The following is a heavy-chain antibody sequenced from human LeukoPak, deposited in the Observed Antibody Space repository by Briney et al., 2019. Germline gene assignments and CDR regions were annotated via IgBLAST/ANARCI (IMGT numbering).Heavy chain of an antibody. J-gene: IGHJ4*02. V-gene: IGHV4-34*01. CDR3: ARNSPIVGATALDY. CDR1: GGSFSGYY. CDR2: INHSGST. D-gene: IGHD1-26*01. Sequence: PSETLSLTCAVYGGSFSGYYWSWIRQPPGKGLEWIGEINHSGSTNYNPSLKSRVTMSVDTSKNQFSLKLSSVTAADTAVYYCARNSPIVGATALDYWGQGTLVTVSS.